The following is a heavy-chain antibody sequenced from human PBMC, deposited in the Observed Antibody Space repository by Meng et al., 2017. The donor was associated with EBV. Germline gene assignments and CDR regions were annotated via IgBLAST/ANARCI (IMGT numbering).Heavy chain of an antibody. Sequence: QVQLQQWGAGLLKPSETLSLTCAVYGGSVNGYFWSWIRQPPGKGLEWIGELHHSGSTNYNPSLKSRLRISVDTSKNQFSLNLTSVTAADTAVYYCARVSPKRYFDYLAPPDYRGQGTLVTVYS. V-gene: IGHV4-34*01. J-gene: IGHJ4*02. CDR2: LHHSGST. D-gene: IGHD3-9*01. CDR1: GGSVNGYF. CDR3: ARVSPKRYFDYLAPPDY.